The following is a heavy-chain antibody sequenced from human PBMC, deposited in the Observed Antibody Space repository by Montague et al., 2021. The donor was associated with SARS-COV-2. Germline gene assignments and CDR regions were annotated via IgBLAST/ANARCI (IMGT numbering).Heavy chain of an antibody. CDR2: IYYSGST. CDR3: ARDGYNAHQNYWYFDL. J-gene: IGHJ2*01. D-gene: IGHD5-24*01. V-gene: IGHV4-59*12. CDR1: GGSISTYY. Sequence: SETLSLTCTVSGGSISTYYWSWIRQPPGKGLEWIGYIYYSGSTNYSSSLKSRVTISVDTSKNQFSLKLSSATAADTAVYYCARDGYNAHQNYWYFDLWGRGTLVTVSS.